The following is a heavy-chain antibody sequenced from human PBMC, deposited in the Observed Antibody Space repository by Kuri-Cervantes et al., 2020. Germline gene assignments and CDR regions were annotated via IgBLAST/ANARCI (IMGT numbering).Heavy chain of an antibody. J-gene: IGHJ6*02. V-gene: IGHV3-33*05. Sequence: GESLKISCAASEFTLYNYGMHWVRQAPGKGLEWVAVISYDGSNKYYADSVKGRFTISRDNSKNTLYLQMNSLRAEDTAVYYCAALRDAYYYYGMDVWGQGTTVT. CDR2: ISYDGSNK. D-gene: IGHD4-17*01. CDR3: AALRDAYYYYGMDV. CDR1: EFTLYNYG.